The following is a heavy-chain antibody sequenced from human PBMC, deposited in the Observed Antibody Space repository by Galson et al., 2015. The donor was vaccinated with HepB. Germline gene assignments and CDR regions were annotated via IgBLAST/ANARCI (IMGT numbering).Heavy chain of an antibody. J-gene: IGHJ5*02. CDR2: IYYSGST. V-gene: IGHV4-39*07. CDR3: ARDMTTVNQPFDP. Sequence: QLRLQESGPGLVKTSETLSLTCTVSGGSISSSSYYWGWIRQPPGKGLEWIGSIYYSGSTYYNPSLKSRVTISVDTSKNQFSLNLSSVTAADTAVYYCARDMTTVNQPFDPWGQGTLVTVSS. D-gene: IGHD4-17*01. CDR1: GGSISSSSYY.